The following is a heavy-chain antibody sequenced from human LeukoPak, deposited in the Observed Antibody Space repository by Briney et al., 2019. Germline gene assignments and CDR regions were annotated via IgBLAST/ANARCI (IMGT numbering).Heavy chain of an antibody. J-gene: IGHJ5*02. Sequence: GASVKVSCKASGYTFTSYGFTWVRQAPGQGLEWMGIINPSGGSASYAQKFQGRVTMTRDTSTSTVYMELISLTSEDTAMYYCARGLGSESYYGSWGQGTLVTVSS. CDR1: GYTFTSYG. CDR3: ARGLGSESYYGS. V-gene: IGHV1-46*01. CDR2: INPSGGSA. D-gene: IGHD3-10*01.